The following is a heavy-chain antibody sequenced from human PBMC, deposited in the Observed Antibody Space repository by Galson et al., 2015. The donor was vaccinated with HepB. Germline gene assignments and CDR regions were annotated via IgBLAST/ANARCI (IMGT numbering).Heavy chain of an antibody. CDR1: GFTFSSYS. CDR2: ISSSSSTI. V-gene: IGHV3-48*02. Sequence: SLRLSCAASGFTFSSYSMNWVRQAPGKGLEWVSYISSSSSTIYYADSVKGRFTISRDNAKNSLYLQMNSLRDEDTAVYYCARGELLRYFDWPKPREAYAFDIWGQGTMVTVSS. D-gene: IGHD3-9*01. CDR3: ARGELLRYFDWPKPREAYAFDI. J-gene: IGHJ3*02.